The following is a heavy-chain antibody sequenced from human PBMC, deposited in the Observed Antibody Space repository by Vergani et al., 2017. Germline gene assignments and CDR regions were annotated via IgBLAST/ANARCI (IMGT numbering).Heavy chain of an antibody. J-gene: IGHJ3*02. D-gene: IGHD3-22*01. CDR2: ISSNGGST. CDR3: ARVSYDSSGYYYVGRWDAFDI. V-gene: IGHV3-64*01. Sequence: EVQLVESGGGLVQPGGSLRLSCAASGFTFSSYAMHWVRQAPGKGLEYVSAISSNGGSTYYANSVKGRFTISRDNSKNTLYLQMGSLRAEDMAVYYCARVSYDSSGYYYVGRWDAFDIWGQGTMVTVSS. CDR1: GFTFSSYA.